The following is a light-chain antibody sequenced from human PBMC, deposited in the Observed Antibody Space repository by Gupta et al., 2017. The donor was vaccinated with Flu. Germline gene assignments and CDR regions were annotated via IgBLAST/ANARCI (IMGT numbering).Light chain of an antibody. CDR1: SGHSTYA. J-gene: IGLJ3*02. CDR2: LNSDGSH. Sequence: VRLTCTLSSGHSTYAIAWHQQQPEKGPRYLMNLNSDGSHSKGDGIPDRFSGSSSGAERYLTISSLQSEDEADYYCQTWGTGFWVFGGGTKLTVL. CDR3: QTWGTGFWV. V-gene: IGLV4-69*01.